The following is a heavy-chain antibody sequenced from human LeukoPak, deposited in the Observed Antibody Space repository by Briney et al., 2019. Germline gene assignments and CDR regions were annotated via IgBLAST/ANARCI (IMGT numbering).Heavy chain of an antibody. V-gene: IGHV3-23*01. J-gene: IGHJ4*02. Sequence: GGSLRLSCAASGFTFSTFAMIWVRQPPGKGLEWVSSIFPSGGEIHYADSVRGRFTISRDNSKSTLSLQMNSPRAEDTAVYYCAKDRRRDDVLTGSFSDWGQGTLVTVSS. CDR2: IFPSGGEI. CDR3: AKDRRRDDVLTGSFSD. CDR1: GFTFSTFA. D-gene: IGHD3-9*01.